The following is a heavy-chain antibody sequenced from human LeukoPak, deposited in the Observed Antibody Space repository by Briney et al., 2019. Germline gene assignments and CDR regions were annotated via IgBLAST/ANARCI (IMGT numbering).Heavy chain of an antibody. D-gene: IGHD3-16*01. J-gene: IGHJ4*02. CDR1: GGSFSGYY. CDR3: ARRRSLGGPIDY. V-gene: IGHV4-34*01. Sequence: KTSETLSLTCAVYGGSFSGYYWSWIRQPPGKGLEWIGEINQSGSSNDNSSLKSRVTKSVDTSKNQFSLKLSSVTAADTAVYYCARRRSLGGPIDYWGQGTLVTVSS. CDR2: INQSGSS.